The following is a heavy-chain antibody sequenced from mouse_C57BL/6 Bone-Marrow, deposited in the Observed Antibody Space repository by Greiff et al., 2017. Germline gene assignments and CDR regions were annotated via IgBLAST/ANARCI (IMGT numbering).Heavy chain of an antibody. CDR3: ARRWDMDY. V-gene: IGHV1-50*01. Sequence: QVQLQRPGAELVKPGASVKLSCKASGYTFTSYWMQWVKQRPGQGLEWIGEIDPSDSYTNYNQKFKGKATLTVDTSSSTAYMQLSSLTSEDSAVYYCARRWDMDYWGQGTSVTVSS. D-gene: IGHD1-1*02. CDR1: GYTFTSYW. CDR2: IDPSDSYT. J-gene: IGHJ4*01.